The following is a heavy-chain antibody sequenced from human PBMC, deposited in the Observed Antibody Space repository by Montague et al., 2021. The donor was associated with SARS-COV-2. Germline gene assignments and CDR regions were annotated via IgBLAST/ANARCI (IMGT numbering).Heavy chain of an antibody. D-gene: IGHD3-10*01. CDR2: IYWDDDG. CDR1: GFSLSTDGMG. CDR3: ARTWAYGSGSYGVDP. J-gene: IGHJ5*02. V-gene: IGHV2-5*02. Sequence: PPLVKPTQTLTLTCIFSGFSLSTDGMGVGWIRQPPGRALEWLALIYWDDDGRYSPSLRSRLTITKDTSKNQVVLTMTNMDPVDTATYYCARTWAYGSGSYGVDPWGQGTLVTVSS.